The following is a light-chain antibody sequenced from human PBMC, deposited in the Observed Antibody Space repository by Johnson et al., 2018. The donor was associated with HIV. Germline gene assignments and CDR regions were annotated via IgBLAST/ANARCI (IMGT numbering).Light chain of an antibody. CDR2: ENN. CDR1: SSNIGNNY. V-gene: IGLV1-51*02. Sequence: QSVLTQPPSVSAAPGQKVTISCSGSSSNIGNNYVSWYQQLPGTAPKLLIYENNKRPSGIPDRFSGSKSGPSATLGITGLQTGDEAYYYCGTWDNSLSTGGVFGTGTKVTVL. CDR3: GTWDNSLSTGGV. J-gene: IGLJ1*01.